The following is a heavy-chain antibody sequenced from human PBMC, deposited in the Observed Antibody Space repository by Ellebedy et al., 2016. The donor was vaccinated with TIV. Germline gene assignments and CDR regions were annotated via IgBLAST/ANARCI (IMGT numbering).Heavy chain of an antibody. Sequence: SETLSLTXAVSGGSISSSNWWRWVRQPPGKGLEWIGEIYHSGSTNYNPSLKSRVTISVDKSKNQFSLKLGSVTAADTAVYYCARGALSYYDFWSGYLDYWGQGTLVTVSS. J-gene: IGHJ4*02. CDR2: IYHSGST. V-gene: IGHV4-4*02. D-gene: IGHD3-3*01. CDR3: ARGALSYYDFWSGYLDY. CDR1: GGSISSSNW.